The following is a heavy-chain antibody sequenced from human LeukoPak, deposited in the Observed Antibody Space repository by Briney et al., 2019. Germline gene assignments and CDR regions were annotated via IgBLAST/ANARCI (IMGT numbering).Heavy chain of an antibody. D-gene: IGHD3-10*01. V-gene: IGHV1-2*02. CDR1: GYTFTGYY. Sequence: ASVKVSCKASGYTFTGYYMHWVRQAPGQGLEWMGWINPNSGGTNYAQKFQGRVTMTRDTSISTAYMELSRLRSDDTAVYYCARDEFGSGGAIVLLYRNWGQGTLVTVSS. CDR2: INPNSGGT. CDR3: ARDEFGSGGAIVLLYRN. J-gene: IGHJ4*02.